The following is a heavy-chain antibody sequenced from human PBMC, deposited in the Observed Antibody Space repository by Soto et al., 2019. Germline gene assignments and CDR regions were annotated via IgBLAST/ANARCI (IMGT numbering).Heavy chain of an antibody. CDR3: ARETYYDFWSGTINPYYYMDV. Sequence: GESLKISCAASGFTFSSYSMNWVRQAPGKGLEWVSSISSSSSYIYYADSVEGRFTISRDNAKNSLYLQMNSLRAEDTAVYYCARETYYDFWSGTINPYYYMDVWGKGTTVTVSS. V-gene: IGHV3-21*01. D-gene: IGHD3-3*01. J-gene: IGHJ6*03. CDR2: ISSSSSYI. CDR1: GFTFSSYS.